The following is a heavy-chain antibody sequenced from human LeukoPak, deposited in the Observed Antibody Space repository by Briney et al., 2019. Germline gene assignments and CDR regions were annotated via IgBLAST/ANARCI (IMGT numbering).Heavy chain of an antibody. CDR1: GGSFSGYY. CDR2: INHSGST. J-gene: IGHJ6*02. V-gene: IGHV4-34*01. Sequence: NPSETLSLTCAVYGGSFSGYYWSWIRQPPGKGLEWIGEINHSGSTNYNPSLKSRVTISVDTSKNQFSLKLSSVTAADTAVYYCATSSGWYYYYYYGMDVWGQGTTVTVSS. CDR3: ATSSGWYYYYYYGMDV. D-gene: IGHD6-19*01.